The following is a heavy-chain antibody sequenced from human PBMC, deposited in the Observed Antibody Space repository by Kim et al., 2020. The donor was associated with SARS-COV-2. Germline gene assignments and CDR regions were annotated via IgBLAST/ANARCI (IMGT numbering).Heavy chain of an antibody. V-gene: IGHV4-39*01. D-gene: IGHD3-22*01. CDR1: GGSISSSTYY. J-gene: IGHJ6*02. CDR3: ARHIDSSDYRYYYYYYGMDV. CDR2: IYYSGST. Sequence: SETLSLTCTVSGGSISSSTYYWGWIRQPPGKGLEWIGTIYYSGSTYYNPSLKSRITISVDTSKIQFSLKLSSVTAADTAVYYCARHIDSSDYRYYYYYYGMDVWGQGTTVTVSS.